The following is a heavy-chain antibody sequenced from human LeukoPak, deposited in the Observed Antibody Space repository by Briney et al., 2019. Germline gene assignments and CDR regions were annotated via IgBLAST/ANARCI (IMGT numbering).Heavy chain of an antibody. CDR3: AKDPLLLWFGESFRPDWFDP. D-gene: IGHD3-10*01. J-gene: IGHJ5*02. CDR1: GFTFSSYS. Sequence: GGSLRLSCAASGFTFSSYSMNWVRQAPGKGLEWVSHISDSGGKTYYADSVKGRFTISRDNSKNTLYLQMDSLRAEDTAIYYCAKDPLLLWFGESFRPDWFDPWGQGTLVTVSS. CDR2: ISDSGGKT. V-gene: IGHV3-23*01.